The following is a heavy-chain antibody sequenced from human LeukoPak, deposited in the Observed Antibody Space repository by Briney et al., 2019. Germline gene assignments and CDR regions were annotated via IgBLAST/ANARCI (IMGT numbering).Heavy chain of an antibody. CDR3: ARHAGTMVRGVTPNDY. D-gene: IGHD3-10*01. V-gene: IGHV5-51*01. CDR1: GYSFSSYW. Sequence: GESLKISCKGSGYSFSSYWIGWVRQMPGKGLEWMGIIYPGDSDTRYSPSFQGQVTISADKSISTAYLQWSSLKASDTAMHYCARHAGTMVRGVTPNDYWGQGTLVTVSS. J-gene: IGHJ4*02. CDR2: IYPGDSDT.